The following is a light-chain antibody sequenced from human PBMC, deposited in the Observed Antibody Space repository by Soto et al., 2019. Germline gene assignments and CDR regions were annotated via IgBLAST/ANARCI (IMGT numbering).Light chain of an antibody. Sequence: DIQMTQSPSTLSASVGDRVTITCRASQSVNRWLAWYQQKPGKAPKLLIYETSSLESGVPSRFGGSGSGTEFTLTISSLQPDDYAIYYCQQYSTHSTFGQGTRLEIK. CDR1: QSVNRW. V-gene: IGKV1-5*03. CDR3: QQYSTHST. CDR2: ETS. J-gene: IGKJ5*01.